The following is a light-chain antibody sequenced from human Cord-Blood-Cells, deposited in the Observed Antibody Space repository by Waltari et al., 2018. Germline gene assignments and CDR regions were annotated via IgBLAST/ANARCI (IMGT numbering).Light chain of an antibody. Sequence: DIQMTQSPSTLSASVGDRVTITCRASQRISSWLAWYQQKPGKAPKLLIYDASSLESGVPTRFSRSGSWTEFTLTISSLQPDDFATYYCQQYNSYSGTFGQGTKLEIK. V-gene: IGKV1-5*01. CDR1: QRISSW. CDR3: QQYNSYSGT. J-gene: IGKJ2*01. CDR2: DAS.